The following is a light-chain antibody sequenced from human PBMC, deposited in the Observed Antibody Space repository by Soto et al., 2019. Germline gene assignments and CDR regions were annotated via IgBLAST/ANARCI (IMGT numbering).Light chain of an antibody. CDR2: GSS. Sequence: EIVLTQSPGTLSLSPGERATLSCRASQSVSSSYLAWYQQNPGQAPRLLIYGSSSSATGSPDWFSGSWSGTDFTLTISRLEREDFAVYYCQKNGSSPYTFGQGTKLEIK. J-gene: IGKJ2*01. CDR3: QKNGSSPYT. CDR1: QSVSSSY. V-gene: IGKV3-20*01.